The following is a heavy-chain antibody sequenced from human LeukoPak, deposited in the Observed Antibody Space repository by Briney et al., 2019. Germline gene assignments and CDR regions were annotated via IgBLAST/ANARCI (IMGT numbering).Heavy chain of an antibody. J-gene: IGHJ4*02. CDR3: AKDLGYCSGGSC. Sequence: GGSLRLSCAASGFTFSSYAMSWVRQAPGKGLEWVSAISGSGGSTYYADSVKDRFTISRDNSKNTLYLQMNSLRAEDTAVYYCAKDLGYCSGGSCWGQGTLVTVSS. V-gene: IGHV3-23*01. CDR1: GFTFSSYA. CDR2: ISGSGGST. D-gene: IGHD2-15*01.